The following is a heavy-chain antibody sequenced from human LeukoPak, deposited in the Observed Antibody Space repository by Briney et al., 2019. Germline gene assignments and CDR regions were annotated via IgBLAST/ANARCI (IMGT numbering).Heavy chain of an antibody. CDR1: GFTFSSYE. D-gene: IGHD3-22*01. J-gene: IGHJ6*03. Sequence: GGSLRLSCAASGFTFSSYEMNWVRQAPGKGLEWVSSISSSSSYIYYADSVKGRFTISRDNAKNSLYLQMNSLRAEDTAVYYCARDRMIDYMDVWGKGTTVTVSS. CDR2: ISSSSSYI. V-gene: IGHV3-21*01. CDR3: ARDRMIDYMDV.